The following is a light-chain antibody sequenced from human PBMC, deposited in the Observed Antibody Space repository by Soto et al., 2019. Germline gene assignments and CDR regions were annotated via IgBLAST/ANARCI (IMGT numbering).Light chain of an antibody. CDR2: DVS. J-gene: IGLJ2*01. CDR1: SSDVGGYNY. V-gene: IGLV2-14*01. Sequence: QSALTQPASVSGSPGQSVTISCTGTSSDVGGYNYVYWYQQHPGKAPKLMIYDVSNRPSGVSNRFSGSKSGKTAALTISGLQAEDEADYYCSSYTSSSTLLFGGGTTLTVL. CDR3: SSYTSSSTLL.